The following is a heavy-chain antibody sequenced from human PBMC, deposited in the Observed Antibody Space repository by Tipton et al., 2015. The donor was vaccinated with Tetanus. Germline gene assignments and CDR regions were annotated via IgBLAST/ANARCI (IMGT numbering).Heavy chain of an antibody. V-gene: IGHV4-39*02. D-gene: IGHD2/OR15-2a*01. CDR1: GASIIDKRHY. J-gene: IGHJ5*02. Sequence: GLVKPSETLSLTCTVSGASIIDKRHYWGWIRQPPGKGLEWIASIFFEGSTYYNPSLRSRLTIDVDTSQNLFSMSLTSVTAADTAVYYCARHLYGYWFDPWGQGALVTVSS. CDR3: ARHLYGYWFDP. CDR2: IFFEGST.